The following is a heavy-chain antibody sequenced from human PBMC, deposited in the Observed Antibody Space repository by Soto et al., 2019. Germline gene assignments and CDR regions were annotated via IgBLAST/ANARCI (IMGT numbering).Heavy chain of an antibody. D-gene: IGHD3-22*01. Sequence: SETLSLTCAVYGGSFSGHYWSWIRQPPGKGLEWIGEINHSGGTSYNPSLKSRITINPDTSKNQFSLQLNSVTPEDTAVYYCARDILSGHLFLPIMGDSSGLGAFDIWGQGTMVTVSS. CDR1: GGSFSGHY. CDR2: INHSGGT. J-gene: IGHJ3*02. V-gene: IGHV4-34*01. CDR3: ARDILSGHLFLPIMGDSSGLGAFDI.